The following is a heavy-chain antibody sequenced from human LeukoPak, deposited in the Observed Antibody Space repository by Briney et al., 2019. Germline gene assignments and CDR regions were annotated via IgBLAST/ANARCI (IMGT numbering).Heavy chain of an antibody. D-gene: IGHD1-26*01. Sequence: GGSLRLSCAASGFTFSSYGMHWVRQAPGKGLEWVSVICYDGTNNYYADSVKGRFTISRDNSKNTLYLQMNSLRAEDTAVYYCARDRQYRGSYFMDYWAQGTLVTVSS. V-gene: IGHV3-33*01. CDR3: ARDRQYRGSYFMDY. CDR1: GFTFSSYG. J-gene: IGHJ4*02. CDR2: ICYDGTNN.